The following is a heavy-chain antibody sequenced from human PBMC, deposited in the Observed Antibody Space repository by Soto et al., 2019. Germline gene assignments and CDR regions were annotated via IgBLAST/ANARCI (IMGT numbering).Heavy chain of an antibody. CDR3: ARSPYYYDSSNYYGY. J-gene: IGHJ4*02. V-gene: IGHV3-48*02. CDR1: GFTFSSYG. D-gene: IGHD3-22*01. CDR2: ISSSSTTI. Sequence: EVQLVESGGGLVQPGGSLRLSCAASGFTFSSYGMSWVRQAPGKGLEWVSYISSSSTTIYYADSVKGRFTIFRDNAKNSLYLQLNSLRDEDTAVYYCARSPYYYDSSNYYGYWGQGTLVTVSS.